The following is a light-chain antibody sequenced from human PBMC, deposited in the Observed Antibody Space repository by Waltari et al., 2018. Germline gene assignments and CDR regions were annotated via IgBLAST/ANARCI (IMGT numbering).Light chain of an antibody. CDR3: QVWDSSSDHVV. V-gene: IGLV3-21*03. Sequence: SYVLTQPPSVSVAPGKTARMTCGGNNIGSQVHWYQQKPGQAPVLVVYDDSDRPSGIPERFSGSNSGNTATLTISRVEAGDEADYYCQVWDSSSDHVVFGGGTKLTVL. J-gene: IGLJ2*01. CDR2: DDS. CDR1: NIGSQ.